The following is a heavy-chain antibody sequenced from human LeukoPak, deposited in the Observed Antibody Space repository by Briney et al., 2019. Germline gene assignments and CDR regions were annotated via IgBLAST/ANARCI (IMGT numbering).Heavy chain of an antibody. CDR1: GFTFSSYV. V-gene: IGHV3-30-3*01. D-gene: IGHD6-19*01. Sequence: GGSLRLSCAASGFTFSSYVMHWVRQAPGKGLEWVAVVPYDGSDKYYADSVKGRFTISRDNSKNTLYLQMNNLRAEDTAVYYWVPSSAWYLNWFDPWGQGTLVTVSS. J-gene: IGHJ5*02. CDR2: VPYDGSDK. CDR3: VPSSAWYLNWFDP.